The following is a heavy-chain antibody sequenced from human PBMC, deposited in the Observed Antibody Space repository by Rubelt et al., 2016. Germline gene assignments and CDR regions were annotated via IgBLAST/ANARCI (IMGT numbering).Heavy chain of an antibody. CDR3: ARDPLPVRGVIMTPTH. CDR1: GYTFTSHG. J-gene: IGHJ4*02. CDR2: ISAYNGNT. Sequence: QVQLVQSGAEVKKPGASVKVSCKASGYTFTSHGISWVRQAPGQGLEWMGWISAYNGNTNYAQKLQARVTITTDTSTSTAYMELRSLRSDDTAVYYCARDPLPVRGVIMTPTHWGQGTLVTVSS. D-gene: IGHD3-10*01. V-gene: IGHV1-18*01.